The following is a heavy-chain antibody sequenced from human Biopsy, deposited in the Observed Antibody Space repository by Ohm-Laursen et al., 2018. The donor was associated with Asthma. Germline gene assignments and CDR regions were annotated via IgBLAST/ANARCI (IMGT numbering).Heavy chain of an antibody. Sequence: GASVKVSCKASGYTFTSYGISWVRQAPGQGLEGMGWISAYNGNTNYAQKLQGRVTMTTDTSTSTAYMGLRSLRSDDTAVYYCAREGIAAAGGNLYYYYGMDVWGQGTTVTVSS. CDR1: GYTFTSYG. V-gene: IGHV1-18*04. D-gene: IGHD6-13*01. CDR3: AREGIAAAGGNLYYYYGMDV. CDR2: ISAYNGNT. J-gene: IGHJ6*02.